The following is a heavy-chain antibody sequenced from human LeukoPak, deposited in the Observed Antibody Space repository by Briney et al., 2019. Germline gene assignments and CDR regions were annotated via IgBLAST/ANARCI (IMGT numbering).Heavy chain of an antibody. CDR2: INPNSGGT. J-gene: IGHJ5*02. CDR1: GYTFTGYY. Sequence: GASVKVSCKASGYTFTGYYMHWVRQAPGQGLEWMGWINPNSGGTNYAQKFQGRVTMTRDTSISTAYMELSRLRSDDTAVYYCARSRRRIVVAAIWFDPWGQGTLVTVSS. CDR3: ARSRRRIVVAAIWFDP. D-gene: IGHD2-15*01. V-gene: IGHV1-2*02.